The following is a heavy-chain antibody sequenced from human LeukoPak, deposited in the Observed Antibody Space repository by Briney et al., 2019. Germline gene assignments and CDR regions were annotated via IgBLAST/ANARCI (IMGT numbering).Heavy chain of an antibody. CDR2: ISGSGGST. J-gene: IGHJ3*02. Sequence: GGSLRLSCAASGFTFSSYAMSWVRQAPGKGLEWVSAISGSGGSTYYADSVKGRFTISRDNSKNTLYLQMNSLRAEDTAVYYGATSPGPLLRFLEWLSDAFDMWGQGSMVTVSS. CDR3: ATSPGPLLRFLEWLSDAFDM. V-gene: IGHV3-23*01. CDR1: GFTFSSYA. D-gene: IGHD3-3*01.